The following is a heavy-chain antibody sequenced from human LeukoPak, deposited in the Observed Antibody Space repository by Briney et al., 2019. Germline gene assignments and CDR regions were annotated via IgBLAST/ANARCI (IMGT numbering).Heavy chain of an antibody. CDR2: INPDGSTT. CDR1: GFTFSTYW. D-gene: IGHD3-22*01. Sequence: GGSLRLSCAGSGFTFSTYWMHWVRQAPGMGLVWVSRINPDGSTTDYADSVKGRFTISRDNSKNTLYLQMNSLRAEDTAVYYCARDVSSGYLGFDYWGQGTLVTVSS. J-gene: IGHJ4*02. V-gene: IGHV3-74*01. CDR3: ARDVSSGYLGFDY.